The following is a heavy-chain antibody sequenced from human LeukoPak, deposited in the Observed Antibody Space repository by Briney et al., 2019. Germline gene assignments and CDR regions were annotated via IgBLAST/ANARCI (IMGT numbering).Heavy chain of an antibody. CDR1: GGSISSGGYY. CDR3: ARDFAFDI. V-gene: IGHV4-31*03. CDR2: IYYSGGI. Sequence: TLSLTCTVSGGSISSGGYYWSWIRQHPGKALEWIGYIYYSGGIDYNPSLKSRVTISVDTSKNQFSLKLSSVTAADTAVYYCARDFAFDIWGQGTMVTVSS. J-gene: IGHJ3*02.